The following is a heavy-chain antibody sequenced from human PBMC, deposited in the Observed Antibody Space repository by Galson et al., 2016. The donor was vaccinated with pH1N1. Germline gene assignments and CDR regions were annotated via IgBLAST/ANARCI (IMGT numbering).Heavy chain of an antibody. Sequence: SLRLSCAASGFTVSTNYMSWVRQAPGKGLEWVSLIYTGGSTYYADSVKGRFTISRDNSKNTRYLQMNSLGADDTAVYYCVRGLRGYSFTWGQGTLVTVSS. CDR3: VRGLRGYSFT. V-gene: IGHV3-53*01. CDR2: IYTGGST. CDR1: GFTVSTNY. D-gene: IGHD5-18*01. J-gene: IGHJ4*02.